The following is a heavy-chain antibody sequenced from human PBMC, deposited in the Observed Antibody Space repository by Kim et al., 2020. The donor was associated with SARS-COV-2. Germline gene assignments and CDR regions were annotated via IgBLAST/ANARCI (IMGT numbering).Heavy chain of an antibody. CDR3: ARVGAAARLGGWFDP. J-gene: IGHJ5*02. D-gene: IGHD6-13*01. V-gene: IGHV1-3*01. Sequence: QNFQARVHITRDTSASTAYMELSSLRSEDTAVYYCARVGAAARLGGWFDPWGQGTLVTVSS.